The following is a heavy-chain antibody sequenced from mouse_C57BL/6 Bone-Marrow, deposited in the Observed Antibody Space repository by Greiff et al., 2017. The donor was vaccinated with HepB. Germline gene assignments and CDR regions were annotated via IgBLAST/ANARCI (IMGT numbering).Heavy chain of an antibody. CDR1: GFTFSSYA. CDR2: ISDGGSYT. Sequence: EVKLVESGGGLVKPGGSLKLSCAASGFTFSSYAMSWVRQTPEKRLEWVATISDGGSYTYYPDNVKGRFTISRDNAKNNLYLQMSKLKSEDTAMYYSARARGYGNYVYYYAMDYWGQGTSVPVSS. V-gene: IGHV5-4*03. J-gene: IGHJ4*01. CDR3: ARARGYGNYVYYYAMDY. D-gene: IGHD2-1*01.